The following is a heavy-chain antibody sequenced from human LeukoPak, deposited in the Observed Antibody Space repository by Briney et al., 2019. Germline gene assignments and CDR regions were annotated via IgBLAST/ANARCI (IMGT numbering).Heavy chain of an antibody. CDR2: INHSGST. Sequence: PSETLSLTCAVYGGSFSGYYWSWIRQPPGKGLEWIGEINHSGSTNYNPSLKSRVTISVDTSKNQFSLKLSSVTAADTAVYYCARETTPAFFDYWGQGTLVTVSS. V-gene: IGHV4-34*01. CDR3: ARETTPAFFDY. D-gene: IGHD4-11*01. CDR1: GGSFSGYY. J-gene: IGHJ4*02.